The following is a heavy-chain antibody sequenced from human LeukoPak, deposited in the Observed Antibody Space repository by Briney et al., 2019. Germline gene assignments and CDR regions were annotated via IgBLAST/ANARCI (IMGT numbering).Heavy chain of an antibody. CDR3: ARVKTMIIVVSLFDY. CDR1: GYTFNSYG. CDR2: INPNSGGT. D-gene: IGHD3-22*01. J-gene: IGHJ4*02. V-gene: IGHV1-2*02. Sequence: ASVKVSCKASGYTFNSYGISWVRQAPGQGLEWMGWINPNSGGTNYAQQFQGRLTMTRDTSISTAYMELSRLRSDDTAVYYCARVKTMIIVVSLFDYWGQGTLVTVSS.